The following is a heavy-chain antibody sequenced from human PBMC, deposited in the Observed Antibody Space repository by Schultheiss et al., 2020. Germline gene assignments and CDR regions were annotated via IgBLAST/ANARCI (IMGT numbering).Heavy chain of an antibody. CDR1: GFTFSSYA. D-gene: IGHD1-26*01. J-gene: IGHJ6*03. CDR3: AKEHDKWVFYYHYMDV. V-gene: IGHV3-30*04. Sequence: GGSLRLSCAASGFTFSSYAMHWVRQAPGKGLEWVAVISYDGSSKYYADSVEGRFTISRDNSKNTLYLQMNSLRAEDTAVYYCAKEHDKWVFYYHYMDVWGKGTTVTVSS. CDR2: ISYDGSSK.